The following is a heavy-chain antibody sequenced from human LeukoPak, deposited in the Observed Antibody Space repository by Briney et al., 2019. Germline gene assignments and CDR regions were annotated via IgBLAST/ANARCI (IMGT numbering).Heavy chain of an antibody. CDR3: ARSSRVVVPAGFGY. D-gene: IGHD2-2*01. V-gene: IGHV1-69*06. J-gene: IGHJ4*02. CDR2: IIPIFGTA. CDR1: GGTFSSYA. Sequence: SVKVSCKASGGTFSSYAISWVRQAPGQGLEWMGGIIPIFGTANYAQKFQGRVTITADKSTSTAYMELSSLRSEDTAVYYCARSSRVVVPAGFGYWGQGTLVTVSS.